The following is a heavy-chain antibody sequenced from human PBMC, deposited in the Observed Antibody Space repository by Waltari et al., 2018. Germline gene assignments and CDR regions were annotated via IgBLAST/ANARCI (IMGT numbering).Heavy chain of an antibody. CDR3: ARLPNVY. V-gene: IGHV4-38-2*01. CDR1: GYSISSGYS. D-gene: IGHD1-1*01. J-gene: IGHJ4*02. CDR2: IYHSGST. Sequence: QVQLQESGPGLVKPSETLSLTCAVSGYSISSGYSWGWIRQPPGKGLEWIGSIYHSGSTYYNPSLKSRVTISVDTSKNQFSLKLSSVTAADTAVYYCARLPNVYWGQGTLVTVSS.